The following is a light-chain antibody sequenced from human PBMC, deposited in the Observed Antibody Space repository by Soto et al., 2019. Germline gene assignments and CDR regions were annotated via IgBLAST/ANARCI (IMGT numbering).Light chain of an antibody. Sequence: QSALTQPPSASGSPGQSVTISCTGTSSDVGGYNYVSWYQHHPGKAPKLIIYEVNKRPSGVPDRFAGSKSGNTASLTVSGLQAEDEADYSCSSYAGSNTVVFGGGTKLTDL. J-gene: IGLJ2*01. CDR2: EVN. V-gene: IGLV2-8*01. CDR1: SSDVGGYNY. CDR3: SSYAGSNTVV.